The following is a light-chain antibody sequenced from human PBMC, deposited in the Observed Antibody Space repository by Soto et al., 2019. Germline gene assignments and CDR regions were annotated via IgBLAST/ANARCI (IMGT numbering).Light chain of an antibody. J-gene: IGKJ2*01. CDR1: QSISSY. Sequence: DIQMTQSPSSLSASVGDRVTITCRASQSISSYLNWYQQKPGKAPKLLIYAASSLQSGVPSRFSSSGSWTDFTPTISSLQPEDFVTYYCQPSYSTPYTFGQGTKLEIK. V-gene: IGKV1-39*01. CDR2: AAS. CDR3: QPSYSTPYT.